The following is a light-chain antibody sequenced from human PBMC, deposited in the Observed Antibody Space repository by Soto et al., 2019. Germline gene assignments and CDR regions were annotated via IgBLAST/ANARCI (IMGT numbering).Light chain of an antibody. V-gene: IGLV2-14*01. Sequence: QSVLTQPASVSGSPGQSITSSCTGTSSDIGAYNSVSWYQQYPGRAPKLMIYEVSNRPSGVSARFSASKSGNTASLTISGLQAEDEADYYCNSRGGSRPYYVFGTGTKVTVL. CDR3: NSRGGSRPYYV. CDR2: EVS. J-gene: IGLJ1*01. CDR1: SSDIGAYNS.